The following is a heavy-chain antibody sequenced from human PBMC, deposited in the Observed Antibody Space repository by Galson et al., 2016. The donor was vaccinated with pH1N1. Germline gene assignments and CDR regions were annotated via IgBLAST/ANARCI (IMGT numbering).Heavy chain of an antibody. CDR2: IDPNSGDT. D-gene: IGHD2-15*01. CDR1: GYSFVRYY. CDR3: ARVLRMVVCDY. V-gene: IGHV1-2*02. Sequence: SVKVSCKASGYSFVRYYMHWVRQVPGQGLEWMGWIDPNSGDTTYNQKFQGRVIMTRDTSIGTVSMELISPKFDDTAIYYCARVLRMVVCDYWGQGTLVCVSS. J-gene: IGHJ4*02.